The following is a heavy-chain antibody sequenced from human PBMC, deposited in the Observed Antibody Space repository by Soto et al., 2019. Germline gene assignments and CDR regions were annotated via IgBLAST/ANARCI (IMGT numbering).Heavy chain of an antibody. Sequence: SETLSLTCTVSGPSISSGDYYWSWIRQPPGKGLEWIGYMYHSGSTYYNPSLKSRVTISIDRSKNQFSLKLSSVTDADTAVYYCARVPDYWGQGILVTVSS. D-gene: IGHD2-2*01. J-gene: IGHJ4*02. CDR1: GPSISSGDYY. CDR3: ARVPDY. CDR2: MYHSGST. V-gene: IGHV4-30-2*01.